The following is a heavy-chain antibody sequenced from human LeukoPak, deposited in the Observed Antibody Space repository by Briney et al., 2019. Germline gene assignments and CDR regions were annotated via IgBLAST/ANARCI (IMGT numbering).Heavy chain of an antibody. V-gene: IGHV3-48*03. Sequence: GGSLRLSCAASGFTFSYYELNWVRQAPGKGLEWVSYISSSGSPIYYADSVKGRFTISRDNAKNSLYLQMNSLRAEDTAVYYCARSDYWGQGTLVTVSS. CDR1: GFTFSYYE. J-gene: IGHJ4*02. CDR3: ARSDY. CDR2: ISSSGSPI.